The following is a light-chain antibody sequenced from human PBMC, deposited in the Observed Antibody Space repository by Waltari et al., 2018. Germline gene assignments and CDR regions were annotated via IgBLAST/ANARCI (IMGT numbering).Light chain of an antibody. CDR2: LGS. J-gene: IGKJ4*01. CDR3: MQALQTPLT. V-gene: IGKV2-28*01. Sequence: DIVMTQSPDSLAVSLGERATINCKSSQSVFSSPNNQNYLAWYLQRPGQSPQLLIYLGSNRASGVPDRFSGSGSGTDFTLKISRVQAEDVGVYYCMQALQTPLTFGGGTKVEIK. CDR1: QSVFSSPNNQNY.